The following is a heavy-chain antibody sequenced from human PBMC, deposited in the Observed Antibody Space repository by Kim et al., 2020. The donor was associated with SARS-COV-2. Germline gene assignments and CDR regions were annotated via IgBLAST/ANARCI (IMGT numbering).Heavy chain of an antibody. J-gene: IGHJ4*02. D-gene: IGHD4-17*01. CDR3: AKGVTNSGFDY. CDR1: GFTFSTSP. V-gene: IGHV3-23*01. CDR2: INWDGTRT. Sequence: GGSLRLSCVASGFTFSTSPMGWVRQAPGEGLEWVSRINWDGTRTYYADSVKGRVTMSSDKSKNTVYLYMNSLRVEDTAVYYCAKGVTNSGFDYWGQGAQGTVSS.